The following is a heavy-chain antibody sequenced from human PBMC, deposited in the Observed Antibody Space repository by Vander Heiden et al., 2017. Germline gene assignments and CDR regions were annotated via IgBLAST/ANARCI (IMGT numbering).Heavy chain of an antibody. D-gene: IGHD5-12*01. CDR3: ARRTKDSGYAGHYGMDV. J-gene: IGHJ6*02. V-gene: IGHV4-39*01. CDR2: IYYSGST. CDR1: GGSISSSSSY. Sequence: QLQLQESGPGLVKPSETLSLTCTVSGGSISSSSSYWGWIRQPPGKGLEWIGSIYYSGSTYYNPSLKSRVTISVDTSKNQFSLKLSSVTAADTAVYYGARRTKDSGYAGHYGMDVWGQGTTVTVSS.